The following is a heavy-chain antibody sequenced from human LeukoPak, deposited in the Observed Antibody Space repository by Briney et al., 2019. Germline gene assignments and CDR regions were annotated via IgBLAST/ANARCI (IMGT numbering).Heavy chain of an antibody. V-gene: IGHV3-21*01. Sequence: GGSLRLSCAASGLTFRSYNMNWVRQAPGKRPEWVSSISSSSSYIYYADSVKGRFTISRDNAKNSLYLQMNSLRAEDTALYYCARGASRADYWGQGTLVTVSS. J-gene: IGHJ4*02. CDR1: GLTFRSYN. CDR2: ISSSSSYI. CDR3: ARGASRADY.